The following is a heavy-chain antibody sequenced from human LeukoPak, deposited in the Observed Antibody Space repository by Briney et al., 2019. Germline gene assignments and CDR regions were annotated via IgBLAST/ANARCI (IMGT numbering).Heavy chain of an antibody. J-gene: IGHJ6*03. CDR1: GGSVRRGNYY. V-gene: IGHV4-61*02. CDR3: ARWSGSVTARNYYYYMDV. CDR2: IYTSGTT. D-gene: IGHD6-6*01. Sequence: SETLSLTCTVSGGSVRRGNYYWTWIRQPAGSGLEWIGRIYTSGTTDYNPSLRTRVTISVDASRNQFSLDLSSVTAADTAVYYCARWSGSVTARNYYYYMDVWGEGTTVTVSS.